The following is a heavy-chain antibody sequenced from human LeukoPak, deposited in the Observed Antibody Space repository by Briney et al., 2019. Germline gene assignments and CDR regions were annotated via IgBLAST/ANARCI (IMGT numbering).Heavy chain of an antibody. D-gene: IGHD6-19*01. CDR1: VGSDNTHY. J-gene: IGHJ4*02. CDR2: ISITEGT. CDR3: ARLRRYINGWYADDC. V-gene: IGHV4-4*07. Sequence: SGTLSLTCSVSVGSDNTHYWSWIGQSAGKGVEGIGRISITEGTNYNPSLKGRVSMSVDASKNQVSLKLGSVTAADTAVYYCARLRRYINGWYADDCWGQGTLVTVSS.